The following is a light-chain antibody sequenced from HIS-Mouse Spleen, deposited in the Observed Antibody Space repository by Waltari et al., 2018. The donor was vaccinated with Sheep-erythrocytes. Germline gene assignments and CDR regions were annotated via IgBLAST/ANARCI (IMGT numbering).Light chain of an antibody. CDR3: SSYTSSSTWV. J-gene: IGLJ3*02. CDR2: DVS. Sequence: GQSITISCTGTSSDVGGYNYVSWYQQHPGKAPKLMNYDVSNRTSGVSNRFSGSKSGNTGSLTISGLHAEDEADYYCSSYTSSSTWVFGGGTKLTVL. CDR1: SSDVGGYNY. V-gene: IGLV2-14*03.